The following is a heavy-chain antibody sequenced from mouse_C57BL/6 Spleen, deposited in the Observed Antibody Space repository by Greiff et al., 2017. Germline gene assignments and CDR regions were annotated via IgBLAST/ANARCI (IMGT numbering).Heavy chain of an antibody. CDR2: IYPGDGDT. CDR1: GYAFSSSW. V-gene: IGHV1-82*01. D-gene: IGHD2-5*01. Sequence: VQLQQSGPELVKPGASVKISCKASGYAFSSSWMNWVKQRPGKGLEWIGRIYPGDGDTNYNGKFKGKATLTADKSSSTAYMQLSSLTSEYSAVYFCAREDHSNAYAMDYWGQGTSVTVSS. CDR3: AREDHSNAYAMDY. J-gene: IGHJ4*01.